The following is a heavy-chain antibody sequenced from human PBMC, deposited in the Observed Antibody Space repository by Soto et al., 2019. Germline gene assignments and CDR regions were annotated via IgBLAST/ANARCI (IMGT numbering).Heavy chain of an antibody. V-gene: IGHV1-18*01. CDR1: VNIFVNYG. CDR2: ISPYSGNT. D-gene: IGHD3-16*01. Sequence: QVQLVQSGDEVRKPGSSVKVSGRAPVNIFVNYGIAGVEQPPEQGLKWMGWISPYSGNTHYASKVQGRLTMTTDTSTSTAYMDLGSLTSDDTAVYYCAMVDNYVTPTPQDVWGQGTTVTVSS. CDR3: AMVDNYVTPTPQDV. J-gene: IGHJ6*02.